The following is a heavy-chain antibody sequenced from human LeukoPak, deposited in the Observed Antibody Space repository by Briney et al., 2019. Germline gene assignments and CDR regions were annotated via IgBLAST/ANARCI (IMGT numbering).Heavy chain of an antibody. CDR3: AKAAQLWLYDY. V-gene: IGHV3-11*01. J-gene: IGHJ4*02. Sequence: GGSLRLSCAASGFTFSDYYMSWIRQAPGKGLEWVSYISSSGSTIYYSDSVKGRFTISRDNSKNTLYLQMNSLRAEDTAVYYCAKAAQLWLYDYWGQGTLVTVSS. CDR2: ISSSGSTI. CDR1: GFTFSDYY. D-gene: IGHD5-18*01.